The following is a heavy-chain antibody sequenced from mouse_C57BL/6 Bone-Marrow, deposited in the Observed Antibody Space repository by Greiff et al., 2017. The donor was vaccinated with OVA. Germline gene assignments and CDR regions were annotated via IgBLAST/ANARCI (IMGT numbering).Heavy chain of an antibody. CDR2: IHPNSGST. CDR1: GYTFTSYW. J-gene: IGHJ2*01. V-gene: IGHV1-64*01. D-gene: IGHD1-1*01. CDR3: ARGAYGRRTGDY. Sequence: VQLQQSGAELVKPGASVKLSCKASGYTFTSYWMHWVKQRPGQGLEWIGMIHPNSGSTNYNEKFKSKATLTVDKSSSTAYMQLSSLTSEDSAVYYCARGAYGRRTGDYWGQGTTLTVSS.